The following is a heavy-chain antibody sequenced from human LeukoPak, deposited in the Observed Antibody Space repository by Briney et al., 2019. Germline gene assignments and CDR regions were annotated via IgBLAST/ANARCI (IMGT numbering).Heavy chain of an antibody. D-gene: IGHD5-18*01. Sequence: NSSETLSLTCTVSGGSISSSSYYWGWIRQPPGKGLEWIGSIYYSGSTYYNPSLKSRVTISVDTSKNQFSLKLSSVTAADTAVYYCARPSGYSYGYFFYWGQGTLVTVSS. V-gene: IGHV4-39*07. J-gene: IGHJ4*02. CDR3: ARPSGYSYGYFFY. CDR1: GGSISSSSYY. CDR2: IYYSGST.